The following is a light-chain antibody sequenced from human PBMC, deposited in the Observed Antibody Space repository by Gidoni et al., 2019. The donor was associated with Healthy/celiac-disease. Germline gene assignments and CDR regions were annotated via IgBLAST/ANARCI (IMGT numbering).Light chain of an antibody. CDR3: QQRSNWHPSLT. J-gene: IGKJ4*01. CDR1: QSVSSY. CDR2: DAS. Sequence: EFALTPSPPTLSFAPGETATLPCRASQSVSSYLAWYQQKHGQAPRILIYDASNRATGIPARFSGSGSGTAFTLPISSLEPEDFAVYYCQQRSNWHPSLTFGGGTKVEIK. V-gene: IGKV3-11*01.